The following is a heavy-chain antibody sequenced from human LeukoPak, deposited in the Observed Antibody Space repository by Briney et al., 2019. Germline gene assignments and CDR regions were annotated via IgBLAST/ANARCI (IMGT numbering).Heavy chain of an antibody. Sequence: SETLSLTCAVYGGSFSGYYWSWIRQPPGKGLEWIGEINHSGSTNYNPSLKSRVTISVDTSKNQFSLKLSSVTAADTAVYYCARVRGRYYYYMDVWGKGTTVTLSS. CDR2: INHSGST. J-gene: IGHJ6*03. V-gene: IGHV4-34*01. D-gene: IGHD3-16*01. CDR1: GGSFSGYY. CDR3: ARVRGRYYYYMDV.